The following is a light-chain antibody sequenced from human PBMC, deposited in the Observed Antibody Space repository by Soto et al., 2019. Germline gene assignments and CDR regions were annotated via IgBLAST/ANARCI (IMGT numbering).Light chain of an antibody. V-gene: IGKV1-39*01. CDR1: PTISSF. Sequence: DIQMTQSPSFLSASLGDRVTITCRASPTISSFLYWYQQRPGKAPKLRIYATSNLHSGVPSRFRGAGSVTDFTLTINSLQPEDLATYYCQQSYSTPYTFGNENKL. CDR2: ATS. CDR3: QQSYSTPYT. J-gene: IGKJ2*01.